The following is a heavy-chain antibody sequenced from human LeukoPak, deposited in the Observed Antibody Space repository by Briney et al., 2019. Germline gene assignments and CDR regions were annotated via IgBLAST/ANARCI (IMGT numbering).Heavy chain of an antibody. D-gene: IGHD3-22*01. CDR1: GGSIGWDY. CDR3: AREEYFQDSNGYSYYFHS. V-gene: IGHV4-4*07. Sequence: PADTLSLTCTVSGGSIGWDYWSWIRQSAGKGLDWIGRIYKSGSTNYSPSFRSRVTMSVDTSKNQFSLNVTSVTAADTAVYYCAREEYFQDSNGYSYYFHSWGQGSLVTVSS. J-gene: IGHJ4*02. CDR2: IYKSGST.